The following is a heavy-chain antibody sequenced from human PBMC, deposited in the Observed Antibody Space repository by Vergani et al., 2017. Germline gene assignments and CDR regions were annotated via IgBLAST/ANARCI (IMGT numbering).Heavy chain of an antibody. J-gene: IGHJ4*02. CDR2: ISFDGTNE. CDR3: VRDRGLCAGGRCYTEAWDY. D-gene: IGHD2-2*02. Sequence: QVQLVESGGGVVQPGTSLRLSCVVSGFALNRHAMYWVRQAPGKGLEWVLGISFDGTNEYYPDLVKGRFTISREIAKNTLYLQVRSLRLEDTGVYHCVRDRGLCAGGRCYTEAWDYWGQGTPVTVSS. CDR1: GFALNRHA. V-gene: IGHV3-30-3*01.